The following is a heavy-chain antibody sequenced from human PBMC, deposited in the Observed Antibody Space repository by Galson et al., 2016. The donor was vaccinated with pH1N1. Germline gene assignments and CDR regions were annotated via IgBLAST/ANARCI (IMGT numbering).Heavy chain of an antibody. CDR1: GYTFTRYY. CDR3: ARGRYCNNRDCFMGIDS. Sequence: SGYTFTRYYIHWVRQAPGQGLEWMGWIKPNSGDTKYAQKFQGRVTMTRDTSISTAYMELSSLRSDDTAIYYCARGRYCNNRDCFMGIDSWGQGTLVTVSS. J-gene: IGHJ4*02. CDR2: IKPNSGDT. V-gene: IGHV1-2*02. D-gene: IGHD2-8*01.